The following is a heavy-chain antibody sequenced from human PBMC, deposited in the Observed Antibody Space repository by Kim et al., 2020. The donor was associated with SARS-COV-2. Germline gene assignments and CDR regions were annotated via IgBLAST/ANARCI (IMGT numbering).Heavy chain of an antibody. V-gene: IGHV3-23*01. D-gene: IGHD5-12*01. CDR3: VRDGYNRIPFDI. CDR1: GFTLNTYA. Sequence: GGSLRLSCAASGFTLNTYAMAWVRQAPGKGLEWISFITGTGGNTYYADSVKGRITVSRDNPNNMLFLQLNSLRAEDTAIYYCVRDGYNRIPFDIWGRGSL. J-gene: IGHJ4*02. CDR2: ITGTGGNT.